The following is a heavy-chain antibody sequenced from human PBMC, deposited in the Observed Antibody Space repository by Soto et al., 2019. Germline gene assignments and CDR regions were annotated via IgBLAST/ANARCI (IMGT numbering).Heavy chain of an antibody. D-gene: IGHD3-9*01. CDR3: ARHGVGDILTGQPDY. J-gene: IGHJ4*02. CDR1: GYSFTSYW. V-gene: IGHV5-51*01. CDR2: IYPGDSDT. Sequence: RESLKISCKCSGYSFTSYWIGWLRQMPGKGLEWMGIIYPGDSDTRYSPSFQGQVTISADKSISTAYLQWSSLKASDTAMYYCARHGVGDILTGQPDYWGQGTLVTVSS.